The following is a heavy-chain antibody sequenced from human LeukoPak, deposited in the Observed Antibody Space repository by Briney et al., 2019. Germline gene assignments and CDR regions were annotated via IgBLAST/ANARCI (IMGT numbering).Heavy chain of an antibody. CDR1: GFTFSSDA. V-gene: IGHV3-23*01. D-gene: IGHD6-19*01. J-gene: IGHJ6*02. Sequence: GGSLRLSCAASGFTFSSDAMSWVRQAPGKGLEWVSAISGSGGSTYYADSVKGRFTISRDNSKNTLYLQMNSLRAEDTAVYYCANLPVAGYLRQDYYYYYGMDVWGQGTTVTVSS. CDR2: ISGSGGST. CDR3: ANLPVAGYLRQDYYYYYGMDV.